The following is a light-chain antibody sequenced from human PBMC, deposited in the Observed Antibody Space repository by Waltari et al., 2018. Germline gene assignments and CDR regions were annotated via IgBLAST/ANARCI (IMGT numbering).Light chain of an antibody. J-gene: IGKJ1*01. CDR1: QTVLYSSNNKNY. Sequence: DIVMTQSPDSLAVSLGERATINCKSSQTVLYSSNNKNYLAWYQQKPGQPPKLLSYCASTRESGVPDRFSGSGSGTDFTLTISSLQAEDVAVYSCQQYYSTPLTFGQGTKVEIK. CDR2: CAS. CDR3: QQYYSTPLT. V-gene: IGKV4-1*01.